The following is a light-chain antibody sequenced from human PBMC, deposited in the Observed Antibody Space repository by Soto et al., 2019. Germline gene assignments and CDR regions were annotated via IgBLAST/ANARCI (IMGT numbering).Light chain of an antibody. J-gene: IGLJ1*01. CDR2: GNN. CDR1: RSNIGAGFD. V-gene: IGLV1-40*01. CDR3: QSDDSSLRV. Sequence: QSVLTQPPSVSGAPGQRGTVSCTGSRSNIGAGFDVNWYQQLPGTAPKLLIYGNNNRPAGVPDRFSGSKSGTSASLSISGLQAEDEAEYYCQSDDSSLRVFGTGTKLTVL.